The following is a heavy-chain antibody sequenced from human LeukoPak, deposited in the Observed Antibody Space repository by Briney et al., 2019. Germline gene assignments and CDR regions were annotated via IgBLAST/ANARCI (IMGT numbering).Heavy chain of an antibody. D-gene: IGHD2-2*01. CDR2: INHSGST. J-gene: IGHJ6*03. CDR1: GGSFSGYY. Sequence: PSETLSLTCAVYGGSFSGYYWSWIRQPPGKGLEWIGEINHSGSTNYNPSLKSRVTISVDTSKNQFSLKLSSVTAADTAVYYCARGQWRRVRSSTSWHYYYYYMDVWGKGTTVTVSS. V-gene: IGHV4-34*01. CDR3: ARGQWRRVRSSTSWHYYYYYMDV.